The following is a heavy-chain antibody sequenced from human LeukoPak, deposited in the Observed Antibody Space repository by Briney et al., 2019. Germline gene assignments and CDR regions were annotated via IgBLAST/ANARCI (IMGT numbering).Heavy chain of an antibody. Sequence: PSQTLSLTCTVSGGSLSDSDNYSAWPRQPPGKALELIGSIYYRGTTIYNSSLKSRVTVSIDTSKNQLFLKLTSVTAADTAVYFCARSPFNLYFDFWGQGTLVPVSS. D-gene: IGHD2/OR15-2a*01. V-gene: IGHV4-39*07. CDR2: IYYRGTT. CDR3: ARSPFNLYFDF. J-gene: IGHJ4*02. CDR1: GGSLSDSDNY.